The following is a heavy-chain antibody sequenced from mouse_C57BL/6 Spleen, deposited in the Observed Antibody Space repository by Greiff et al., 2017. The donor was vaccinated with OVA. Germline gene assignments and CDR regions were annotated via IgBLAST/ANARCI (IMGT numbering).Heavy chain of an antibody. J-gene: IGHJ2*01. D-gene: IGHD2-1*01. V-gene: IGHV1-80*01. CDR1: GYAFSSYW. CDR3: ARTGNLLYFDY. Sequence: LVESGAELVKPGASVKISCKASGYAFSSYWMNWVKQRPGKGLEWIGQIYPGDGDTNYNGKFKGKATLTADKSSSTAYMQLSSLTSEDSAVYFCARTGNLLYFDYWGQGTTLTVSS. CDR2: IYPGDGDT.